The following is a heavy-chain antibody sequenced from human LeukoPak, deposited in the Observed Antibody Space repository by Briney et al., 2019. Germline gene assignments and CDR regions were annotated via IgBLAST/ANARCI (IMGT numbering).Heavy chain of an antibody. Sequence: SETLSLTCTVSGGSISSGGYYWSWIRQPPGKGLEWIGEINHSGSTNYNPSLKSRVTISVDTSKKQFSLKLSSVTAADTAVYYCVTYYFDSSGPKKNYWGQGTLVTVSS. CDR2: INHSGST. V-gene: IGHV4-39*07. CDR1: GGSISSGGYY. J-gene: IGHJ4*02. D-gene: IGHD3-22*01. CDR3: VTYYFDSSGPKKNY.